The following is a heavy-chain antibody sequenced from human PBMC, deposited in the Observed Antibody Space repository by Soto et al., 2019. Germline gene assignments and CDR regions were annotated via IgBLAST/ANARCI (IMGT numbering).Heavy chain of an antibody. Sequence: GGSLRLSCSASGFTFSEYSMHWVRQAPGKGLQYVSTISSDGDITYYADSVKGRFTISRDNSKNTLYLQMNSLRPEDTAVYYCVKVSTFYDILTGYYSTNFFDPWGQGTLMTV. CDR1: GFTFSEYS. CDR3: VKVSTFYDILTGYYSTNFFDP. CDR2: ISSDGDIT. J-gene: IGHJ5*02. D-gene: IGHD3-9*01. V-gene: IGHV3-64D*06.